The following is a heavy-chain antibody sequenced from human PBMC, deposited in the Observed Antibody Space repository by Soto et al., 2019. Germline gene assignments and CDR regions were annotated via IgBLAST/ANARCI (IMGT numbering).Heavy chain of an antibody. Sequence: QVQLVESGGGVVQPGRSLRLSCAASGFTFSSYAMHWVRQAPGQGLEWVAVISYDGHSKFYADSVKGRFTISRDNSKNTLSLQMNSLRGDDTALYYCARHIPSFDLWGQGTLVTVSS. CDR1: GFTFSSYA. V-gene: IGHV3-30-3*01. J-gene: IGHJ4*02. D-gene: IGHD2-21*01. CDR2: ISYDGHSK. CDR3: ARHIPSFDL.